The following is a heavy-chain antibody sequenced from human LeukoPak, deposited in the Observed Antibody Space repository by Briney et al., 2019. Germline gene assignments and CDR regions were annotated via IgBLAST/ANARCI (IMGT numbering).Heavy chain of an antibody. Sequence: PSETLSLTCAVYGGSFSGYYWSWIRQPPGKGLEWIGEINHSGSTNYNPPLKSRVTISVDTSKNQFSLKLSSVTAADTAVYYCARGRGDYIWGSYRYYVSYYFDYWGQGTLVTVSS. CDR3: ARGRGDYIWGSYRYYVSYYFDY. CDR1: GGSFSGYY. V-gene: IGHV4-34*01. CDR2: INHSGST. D-gene: IGHD3-16*02. J-gene: IGHJ4*02.